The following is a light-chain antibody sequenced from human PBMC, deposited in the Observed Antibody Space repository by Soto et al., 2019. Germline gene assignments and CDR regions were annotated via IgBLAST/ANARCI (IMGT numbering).Light chain of an antibody. CDR2: GAS. J-gene: IGKJ1*01. Sequence: EIVLTQSPGTLSLSPGERATLSCRASQSVSSSYLAWYQQKPGQAPRLLIYGASSRATGIPDRFSGSGSGTDCTLTISRLEPEDFAVYYFQQYGSSPWTFGQGTKMEIK. CDR3: QQYGSSPWT. CDR1: QSVSSSY. V-gene: IGKV3-20*01.